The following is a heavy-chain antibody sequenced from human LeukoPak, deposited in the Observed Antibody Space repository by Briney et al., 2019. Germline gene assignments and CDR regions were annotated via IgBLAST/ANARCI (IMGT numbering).Heavy chain of an antibody. CDR1: GFTFSSYW. D-gene: IGHD6-13*01. Sequence: PGGSLRLSCAASGFTFSSYWMHWVRQAPGKGLEWVSVIYSGGSTYYADSVKGRFTISRDNSKNTLYLQMNSLRAEDTAVYYCARDQDGAATFDYWGQGTLVTVSS. CDR3: ARDQDGAATFDY. V-gene: IGHV3-53*01. J-gene: IGHJ4*02. CDR2: IYSGGST.